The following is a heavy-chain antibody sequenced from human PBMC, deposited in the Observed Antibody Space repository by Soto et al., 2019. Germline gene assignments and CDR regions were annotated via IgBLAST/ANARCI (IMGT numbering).Heavy chain of an antibody. D-gene: IGHD3-22*01. CDR1: GVTFSCYA. CDR2: IIPIFGTA. CDR3: ARGGRYYYDSSGSYGMDV. V-gene: IGHV1-69*13. Sequence: GPSVKLSSKAPGVTFSCYALSSPRQAPEQGLEWMGGIIPIFGTANYAQKFQGRVTITADESTSTAYMELSSLRSEDTVVYYCARGGRYYYDSSGSYGMDVWGQGTTVTVSS. J-gene: IGHJ6*02.